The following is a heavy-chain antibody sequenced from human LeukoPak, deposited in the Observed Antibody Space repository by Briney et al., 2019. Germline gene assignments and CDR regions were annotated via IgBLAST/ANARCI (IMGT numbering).Heavy chain of an antibody. CDR1: GGSFSGYY. V-gene: IGHV4-59*01. CDR2: IYYSGST. J-gene: IGHJ4*02. Sequence: SETLSLTCAVYGGSFSGYYWSWIRQPPGKGLEWIGYIYYSGSTNYNPSLKSRVTISVDTSKNQFSLKLSSVTAADTAVYYCARAPAAGNLDYWGQGTLVTVSS. CDR3: ARAPAAGNLDY. D-gene: IGHD6-13*01.